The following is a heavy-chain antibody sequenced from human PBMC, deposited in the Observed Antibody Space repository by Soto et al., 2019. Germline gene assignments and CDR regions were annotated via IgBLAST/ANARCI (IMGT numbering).Heavy chain of an antibody. CDR2: ISYDGSNK. D-gene: IGHD2-2*01. V-gene: IGHV3-30-3*01. J-gene: IGHJ4*02. Sequence: PGRPMRLSSAASRFTSSSYARQWVRQAPGRGLEWVAVISYDGSNKYYADSVKGRFTISRDNSKNTLYLQMNSLRAEDTAVYYCAREVHCTSTSCYSGVAYWGQG. CDR1: RFTSSSYA. CDR3: AREVHCTSTSCYSGVAY.